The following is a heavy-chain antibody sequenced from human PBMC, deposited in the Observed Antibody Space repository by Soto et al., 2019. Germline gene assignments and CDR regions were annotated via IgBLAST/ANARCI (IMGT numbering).Heavy chain of an antibody. CDR1: GFTFSSYE. CDR3: ARVKIGYYYYGMDV. J-gene: IGHJ6*02. CDR2: ISSSGSTI. V-gene: IGHV3-48*03. Sequence: EVQLVESGGGLVQPGGSLRLSCAASGFTFSSYEMNWVRQAPGKGLEWVSYISSSGSTIYYADSVKGRFTISRDNAKNSLYLQMNSLRAEDTAVYYCARVKIGYYYYGMDVWGQGTTVTVSS.